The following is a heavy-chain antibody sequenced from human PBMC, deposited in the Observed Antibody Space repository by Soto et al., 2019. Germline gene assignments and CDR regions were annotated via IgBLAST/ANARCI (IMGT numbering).Heavy chain of an antibody. CDR2: VISDGNTI. CDR3: ATAEVDH. CDR1: GFTFAYHW. J-gene: IGHJ5*02. Sequence: PGGSLRLSCAASGFTFAYHWMHWVRQAPGKGLEWVSRVISDGNTIDYADSVKGRFTVSRDNAKNTLYLQMNTLRAEDTAVYYCATAEVDHWGPGTLVTVSS. V-gene: IGHV3-74*01.